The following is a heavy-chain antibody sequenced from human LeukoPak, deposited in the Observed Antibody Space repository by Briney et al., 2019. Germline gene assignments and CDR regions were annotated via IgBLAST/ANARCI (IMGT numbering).Heavy chain of an antibody. J-gene: IGHJ4*02. CDR1: GFTFSSYS. Sequence: GGSLRLSCAASGFTFSSYSMNWVRQAPGKGLEWVSSISSSSSYIYYADSVKGRFTISRDNAKNSLYLQMNSLRAEDTAVYYCARDPMGAIPEYYFDYWGQGTLVTVSS. V-gene: IGHV3-21*01. D-gene: IGHD1-26*01. CDR2: ISSSSSYI. CDR3: ARDPMGAIPEYYFDY.